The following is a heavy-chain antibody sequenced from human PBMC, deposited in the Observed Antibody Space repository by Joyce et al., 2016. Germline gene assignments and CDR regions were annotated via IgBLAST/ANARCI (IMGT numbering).Heavy chain of an antibody. V-gene: IGHV3-30*03. J-gene: IGHJ5*02. CDR2: ISYNAKNQ. CDR1: GFTFSDYD. Sequence: QVQLTESGGGVVQPGRSLRLSCAASGFTFSDYDMHWVRQAPGKGLEWVAVISYNAKNQYYADSVKGRFTISRDNSKNTLFLQMDRLRSEDTAVYYCVRDSLRLGEMSWFDPWGQGVLATVSS. D-gene: IGHD3-10*01. CDR3: VRDSLRLGEMSWFDP.